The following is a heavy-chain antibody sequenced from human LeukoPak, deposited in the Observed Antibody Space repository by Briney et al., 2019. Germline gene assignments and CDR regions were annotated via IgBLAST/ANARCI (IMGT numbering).Heavy chain of an antibody. CDR3: AREGYGSGSYYYYYMDF. J-gene: IGHJ6*03. CDR2: INHSGST. V-gene: IGHV4-34*01. D-gene: IGHD3-10*01. CDR1: GGSFSGYY. Sequence: SETLSLTCAVYGGSFSGYYWSWIRQPPGKGLEWIGEINHSGSTNYNPSPKSRVTISVDTSKNQFSLKLSSVTAADTAVYYCAREGYGSGSYYYYYMDFWGKGTTVTISS.